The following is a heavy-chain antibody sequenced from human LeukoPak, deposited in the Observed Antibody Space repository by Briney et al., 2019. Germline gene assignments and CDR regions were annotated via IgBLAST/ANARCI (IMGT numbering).Heavy chain of an antibody. V-gene: IGHV4-34*01. Sequence: PSETLSLTCAVYGGSFSGYYWSWIRQPPGKGLEWIGEINHSGSTNYNPSLKSRVTISVDTSKNQLSLKLSSVTAADTAVYYCARGHSTSGYAFDYWGQGTLVTVSS. CDR2: INHSGST. D-gene: IGHD3-22*01. CDR1: GGSFSGYY. J-gene: IGHJ4*02. CDR3: ARGHSTSGYAFDY.